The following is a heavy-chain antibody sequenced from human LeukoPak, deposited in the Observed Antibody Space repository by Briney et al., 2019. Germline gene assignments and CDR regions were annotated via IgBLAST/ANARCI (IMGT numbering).Heavy chain of an antibody. V-gene: IGHV1-69*04. CDR3: ARDGGLTFGELLHYYYYGMDV. CDR1: GGTFSSYA. Sequence: ASVKVSCKASGGTFSSYAISWVRQAPGQGLEWMGRIIPILGIANYAQKFQGRVTITADKSTSTAYMELSSLRSEDTAVYYCARDGGLTFGELLHYYYYGMDVWGQGTTVTVSS. J-gene: IGHJ6*02. CDR2: IIPILGIA. D-gene: IGHD3-10*01.